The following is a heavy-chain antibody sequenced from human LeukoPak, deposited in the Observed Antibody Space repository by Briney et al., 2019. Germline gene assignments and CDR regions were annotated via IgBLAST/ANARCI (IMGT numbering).Heavy chain of an antibody. J-gene: IGHJ3*02. CDR2: ITKSGDQT. D-gene: IGHD5-24*01. CDR1: GFTFSGSV. CDR3: VKSAGKDGYRDVFDI. V-gene: IGHV3-23*01. Sequence: QPGGSLKLSCAASGFTFSGSVMHWVRQAPGKGLVWVATITKSGDQTYYADSVRGLFTISRDISKSTLYLQMNSLRAEDTAVYHCVKSAGKDGYRDVFDIWGQGTVVSVSS.